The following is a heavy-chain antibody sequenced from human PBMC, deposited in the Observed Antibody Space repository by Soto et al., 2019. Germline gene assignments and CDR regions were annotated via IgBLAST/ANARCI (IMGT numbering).Heavy chain of an antibody. CDR1: GGTFSSYT. CDR3: AVGTSSSWFGGMDV. Sequence: QVQRVQSGAEVKKPGSSVKVSCKASGGTFSSYTISWVRQAPGQGLEWMGRIIPILGIANYAQKFQGRVTITADKSTSTAYMELSSLRSEDTAVYYCAVGTSSSWFGGMDVWGQGTTVTVSS. J-gene: IGHJ6*02. V-gene: IGHV1-69*02. CDR2: IIPILGIA. D-gene: IGHD6-13*01.